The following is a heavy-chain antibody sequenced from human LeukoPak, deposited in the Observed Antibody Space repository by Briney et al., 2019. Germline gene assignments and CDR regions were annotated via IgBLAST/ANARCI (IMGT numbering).Heavy chain of an antibody. Sequence: SETLSLTCTVSGGSISGSCCYWGWIRQTSGKDLEWIGSTSYSGSTHYNPSFKSRVTVSVDTSKNQFFLNLSSVTAADTAVYYCSRTTGDSAIIAAHWGQGTLVTVSS. J-gene: IGHJ4*02. D-gene: IGHD3-16*01. V-gene: IGHV4-39*01. CDR2: TSYSGST. CDR1: GGSISGSCCY. CDR3: SRTTGDSAIIAAH.